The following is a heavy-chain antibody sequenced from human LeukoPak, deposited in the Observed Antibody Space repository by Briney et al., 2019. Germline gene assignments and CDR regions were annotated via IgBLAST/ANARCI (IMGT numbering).Heavy chain of an antibody. D-gene: IGHD2-21*02. Sequence: GGSLRLSCAASGFTFSDYWITWVRQAPGKGLEWVANIKQNGNEEYYVDSVKGRFTISRDNAKNSLYLQMNSLRAEDTAVYYCAREIAYCGGDCYPQLYYYGMDVWGQGTTVTVSS. CDR2: IKQNGNEE. V-gene: IGHV3-7*01. CDR3: AREIAYCGGDCYPQLYYYGMDV. CDR1: GFTFSDYW. J-gene: IGHJ6*02.